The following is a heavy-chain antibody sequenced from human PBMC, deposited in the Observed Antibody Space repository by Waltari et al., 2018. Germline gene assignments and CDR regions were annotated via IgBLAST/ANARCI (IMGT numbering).Heavy chain of an antibody. J-gene: IGHJ4*02. D-gene: IGHD3-16*01. CDR1: GSPFSTYW. V-gene: IGHV3-74*01. CDR3: AGGLMIHEY. CDR2: INSDGSNT. Sequence: EVHLVESGGGLVQPGGSLRLPCATIGSPFSTYWMHWVRHAPGNGLVWVSRINSDGSNTGYADSVKGRFTISRDNAKNTVYLQMNSLRAEDTAVYYCAGGLMIHEYWGQGTLVTVSS.